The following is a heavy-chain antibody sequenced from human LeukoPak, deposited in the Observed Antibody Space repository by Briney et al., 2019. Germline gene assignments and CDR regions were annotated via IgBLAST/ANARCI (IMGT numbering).Heavy chain of an antibody. Sequence: GSLRLSCAASGFTFSSYAMSWVRQAPGKGLEWVSAISGSGGSTYYADSVKGRSTIFRDNSKNTLYLQMNSLRAEDTAVYYCAKGSVGATTDWFDPWGQGTLVTVSS. CDR3: AKGSVGATTDWFDP. D-gene: IGHD1-26*01. CDR1: GFTFSSYA. V-gene: IGHV3-23*01. CDR2: ISGSGGST. J-gene: IGHJ5*02.